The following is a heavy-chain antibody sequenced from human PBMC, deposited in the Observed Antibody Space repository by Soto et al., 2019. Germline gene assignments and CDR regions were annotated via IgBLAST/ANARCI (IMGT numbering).Heavy chain of an antibody. J-gene: IGHJ5*02. D-gene: IGHD3-10*01. V-gene: IGHV3-30*18. CDR1: GFTFSSYG. CDR2: ISYDGSNK. Sequence: GGSLRLSCAASGFTFSSYGMHWVRQAPGKGLEWVAVISYDGSNKYYADSVKGRFTISRDNSKNTLYLQMNSLRAEDPAVYYCAKDYGSGSYYSVNWFDPWGQGTLVTVSS. CDR3: AKDYGSGSYYSVNWFDP.